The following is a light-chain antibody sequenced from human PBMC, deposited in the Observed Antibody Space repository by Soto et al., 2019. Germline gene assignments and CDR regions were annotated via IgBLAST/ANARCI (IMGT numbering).Light chain of an antibody. CDR1: QGISSA. Sequence: AIQLTQSPSSLSASVGDRVTITCLASQGISSALAWYQQKPGKAPKLLIYDASSLESGVPSRFSCSGSVTDVTLTLSSPQPEDFATSYCQQFNSDPDTFGQGTKLEIK. CDR2: DAS. CDR3: QQFNSDPDT. J-gene: IGKJ2*01. V-gene: IGKV1-13*02.